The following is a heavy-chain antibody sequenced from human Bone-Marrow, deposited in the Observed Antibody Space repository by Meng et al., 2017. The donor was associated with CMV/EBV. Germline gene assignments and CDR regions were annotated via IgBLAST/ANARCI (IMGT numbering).Heavy chain of an antibody. CDR1: GFTFSNFG. V-gene: IGHV3-30*02. CDR2: MQFDGSEE. J-gene: IGHJ4*02. CDR3: AKRSSLGGIYNGILDS. Sequence: GESLKISCAASGFTFSNFGMHWVRQAPGKGLELVAFMQFDGSEELYADSLKGRFTISRDNSKNALYLQMSSLRTEDTAVYYCAKRSSLGGIYNGILDSWGQGALVTVSS. D-gene: IGHD1-26*01.